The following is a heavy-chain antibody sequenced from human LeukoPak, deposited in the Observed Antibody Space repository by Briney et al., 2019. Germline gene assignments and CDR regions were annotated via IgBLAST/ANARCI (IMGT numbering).Heavy chain of an antibody. D-gene: IGHD3-3*01. CDR2: ISGSGGST. J-gene: IGHJ4*02. CDR1: GFTFSSYA. V-gene: IGHV3-23*01. Sequence: GGSLRLSCAASGFTFSSYAMSWVRQAPGKGLEWPSAISGSGGSTYYADSVKGRFTISRDNSKNSLYLQINSLRAEDTAVYYCAKNTYHDFWSGPDAAFDYWGQGTLVTVSS. CDR3: AKNTYHDFWSGPDAAFDY.